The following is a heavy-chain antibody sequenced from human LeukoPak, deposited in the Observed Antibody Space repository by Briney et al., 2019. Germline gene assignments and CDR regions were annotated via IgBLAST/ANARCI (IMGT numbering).Heavy chain of an antibody. Sequence: PSETLSLTCTVSGGSISSSSYYWGWIRQPPGKGLEWIGSIYYSGSTYYNPSLKSRVTISVDTSKNQFSLKLSSVTAADTAVYYCARDIEGAAKDWFDPWGQGTLVTVSS. CDR1: GGSISSSSYY. V-gene: IGHV4-39*07. CDR2: IYYSGST. CDR3: ARDIEGAAKDWFDP. D-gene: IGHD5-18*01. J-gene: IGHJ5*02.